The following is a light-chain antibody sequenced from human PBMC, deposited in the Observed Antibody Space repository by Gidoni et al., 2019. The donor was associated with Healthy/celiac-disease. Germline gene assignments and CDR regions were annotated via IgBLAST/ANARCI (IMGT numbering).Light chain of an antibody. CDR2: KAS. J-gene: IGKJ1*01. V-gene: IGKV1-5*03. CDR3: QQYNRYTWT. Sequence: DIQLTQSPSTLSASVGDRVTITCRASQSISSWLAWYQQKPGKAPKLLIYKASSLESGVPSRFSGSGSGTEFTLTISSLQPDEVATYYCQQYNRYTWTFGQGTKVEIK. CDR1: QSISSW.